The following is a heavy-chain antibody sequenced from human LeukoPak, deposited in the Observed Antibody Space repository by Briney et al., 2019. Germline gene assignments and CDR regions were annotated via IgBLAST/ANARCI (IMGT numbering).Heavy chain of an antibody. Sequence: GASVKVSCKASGYTFTSYGISWVRQAPGQGLEWMGIINPSGGSTSYAQKFQGRVTMTRDTSTSTVYMELSSLRSEDTAVYYCARDLSVFWSGSGVDYWGQGTLVTVSS. J-gene: IGHJ4*02. CDR1: GYTFTSYG. CDR3: ARDLSVFWSGSGVDY. V-gene: IGHV1-46*01. D-gene: IGHD3-3*01. CDR2: INPSGGST.